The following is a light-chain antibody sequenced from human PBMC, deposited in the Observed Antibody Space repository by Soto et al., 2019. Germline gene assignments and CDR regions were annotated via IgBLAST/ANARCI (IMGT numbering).Light chain of an antibody. CDR3: QHYNSYSEA. V-gene: IGKV1-5*03. CDR1: QGITNY. Sequence: DIQMTQSPSSLSASVGDRVTITCRASQGITNYLAWYQQKPGKAPKLLIYKASTLKSGVPSRFSGSGSGTEFTLTISSLQPDDFATYYCQHYNSYSEAFGQGTKVELK. CDR2: KAS. J-gene: IGKJ1*01.